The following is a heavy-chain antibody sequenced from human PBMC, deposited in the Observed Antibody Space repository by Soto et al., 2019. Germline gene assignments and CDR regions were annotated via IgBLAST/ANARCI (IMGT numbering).Heavy chain of an antibody. V-gene: IGHV1-2*02. CDR3: ARGPYFHFSGNSGANDY. Sequence: QVQLVQSGAEVKKPGASVKVSCKTSGYTFTDFYIHWVRQAPGQGLVWMGWINPSSGGTNYAPSFQGRVTMTRDTSMKTAYMVVSRLKSDDTALYYCARGPYFHFSGNSGANDYWGQGTLV. CDR1: GYTFTDFY. D-gene: IGHD3-10*01. CDR2: INPSSGGT. J-gene: IGHJ4*02.